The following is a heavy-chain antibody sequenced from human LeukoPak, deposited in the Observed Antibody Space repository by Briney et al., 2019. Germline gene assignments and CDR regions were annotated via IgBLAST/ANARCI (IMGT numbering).Heavy chain of an antibody. J-gene: IGHJ4*02. CDR3: AKEGLELYYFDY. CDR2: IYPGGTT. Sequence: GGSLRLSCVASGFTVSSNYMSWVRQAPGKGPEWVSLIYPGGTTYYADDAKGRFTISRDNSNNTPLLQMNSLRTEDAAVYYFAKEGLELYYFDYWGQGTLVTVPS. D-gene: IGHD1-7*01. CDR1: GFTVSSNY. V-gene: IGHV3-53*01.